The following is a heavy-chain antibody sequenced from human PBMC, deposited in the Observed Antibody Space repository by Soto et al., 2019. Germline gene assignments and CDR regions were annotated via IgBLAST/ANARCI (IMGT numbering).Heavy chain of an antibody. D-gene: IGHD3-22*01. CDR2: ISSSGSTI. V-gene: IGHV3-11*01. CDR1: GFTFSDYY. CDR3: ARDYYDSSGPFDY. J-gene: IGHJ4*02. Sequence: PGGSLRLSCAASGFTFSDYYMSWIRQAPGKGLEWVSYISSSGSTIYYADSVKGRFTISRDNAKNSLYLQMNSMRAEETAVYYCARDYYDSSGPFDYWGQGTLVTVSS.